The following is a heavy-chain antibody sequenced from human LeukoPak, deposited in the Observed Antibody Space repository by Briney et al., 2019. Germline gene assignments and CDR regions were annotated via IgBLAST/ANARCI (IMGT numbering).Heavy chain of an antibody. J-gene: IGHJ4*02. D-gene: IGHD3-10*01. V-gene: IGHV4-59*01. Sequence: SETLSLTCTVSGGSISSYYWSWIRQPPGKGLEWIGYIYYSRSTNYNPSLKSRVTISVDTSKNQFSLKLSSVTAADTAVYYCAGNYYGSGSYYSEDRYWGQGTLVTVSS. CDR3: AGNYYGSGSYYSEDRY. CDR2: IYYSRST. CDR1: GGSISSYY.